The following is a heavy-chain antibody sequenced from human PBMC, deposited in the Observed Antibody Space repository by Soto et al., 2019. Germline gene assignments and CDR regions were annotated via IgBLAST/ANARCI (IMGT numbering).Heavy chain of an antibody. V-gene: IGHV3-33*01. CDR1: GFTFSSYG. D-gene: IGHD2-8*01. Sequence: GGSLRLSCASSGFTFSSYGMHWVRQAPGKGLEWVAVIWYDGSNKYYADSVKGRFTISRDNSKNTLYLQMNSLRAEDTAVYYCAREMVRSSFPHLSYYFYDWGQGTLVPVSS. CDR3: AREMVRSSFPHLSYYFYD. CDR2: IWYDGSNK. J-gene: IGHJ4*02.